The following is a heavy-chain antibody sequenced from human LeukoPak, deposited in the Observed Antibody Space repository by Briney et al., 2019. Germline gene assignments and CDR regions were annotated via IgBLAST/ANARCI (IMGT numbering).Heavy chain of an antibody. CDR2: IWYDGSNK. J-gene: IGHJ4*02. Sequence: GGSLRLSCAASGFTFSSYGMHWVRQAPGKGLEWVAVIWYDGSNKYYADSVKGRFTISRDNSKNTLYLQMNSLRAEDTAVYYCARDRAASDLDYWGQGTLVTVSS. CDR1: GFTFSSYG. V-gene: IGHV3-33*01. D-gene: IGHD6-13*01. CDR3: ARDRAASDLDY.